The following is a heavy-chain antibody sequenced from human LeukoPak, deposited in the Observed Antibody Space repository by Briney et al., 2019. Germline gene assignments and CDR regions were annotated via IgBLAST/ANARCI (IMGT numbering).Heavy chain of an antibody. D-gene: IGHD1-26*01. Sequence: GGSLSLPCAASGFTLSRYEMNWVRQAPGKGLEWVSYIRSSGGTIYYADSVKGRFTISRDNAKNSMYLQMNIRRAEDTALYYCARRSLAGAFIFVLWGQGTLVTVSS. CDR2: IRSSGGTI. V-gene: IGHV3-48*03. CDR3: ARRSLAGAFIFVL. J-gene: IGHJ4*02. CDR1: GFTLSRYE.